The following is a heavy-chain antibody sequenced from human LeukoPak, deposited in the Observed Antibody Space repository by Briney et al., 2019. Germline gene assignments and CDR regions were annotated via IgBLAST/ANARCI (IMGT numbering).Heavy chain of an antibody. D-gene: IGHD2-2*01. J-gene: IGHJ6*03. V-gene: IGHV3-23*01. Sequence: PGGSLRLSCAASGFPFSTYDMTWVRQAPGKALEWVSAIRVTDGSAYYADSVKGRFTISRDNSKNTLYLQMNSLRAEDTAKYYCAKWSCSSHICYYFYYMDVWGKGTTVTVSS. CDR3: AKWSCSSHICYYFYYMDV. CDR1: GFPFSTYD. CDR2: IRVTDGSA.